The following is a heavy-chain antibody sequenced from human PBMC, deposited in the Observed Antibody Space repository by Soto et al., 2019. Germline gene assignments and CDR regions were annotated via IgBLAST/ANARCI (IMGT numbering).Heavy chain of an antibody. Sequence: QVQLVESGGGVVQPGRSLRLSCAASGFTFSSYGMHWVRQAPGKGLEWVAVIWYDGSNKYYADSVKGRFTISRDNSKNMLYLQMNSLRAEDTAVYYCARVRSSAWLLLVDYWGQGTLVTVSS. J-gene: IGHJ4*02. CDR1: GFTFSSYG. CDR2: IWYDGSNK. V-gene: IGHV3-33*01. CDR3: ARVRSSAWLLLVDY. D-gene: IGHD3-22*01.